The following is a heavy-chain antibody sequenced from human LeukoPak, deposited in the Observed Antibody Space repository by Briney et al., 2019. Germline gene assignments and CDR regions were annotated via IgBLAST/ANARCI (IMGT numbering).Heavy chain of an antibody. CDR2: ISWNSGSI. J-gene: IGHJ4*02. V-gene: IGHV3-9*01. CDR3: AKGGIAVAGTEKYFDY. CDR1: GFTFSSYS. D-gene: IGHD6-19*01. Sequence: PGGSLRLSCAASGFTFSSYSMNWVRQAPGKGLEWVSGISWNSGSIGYADSVKGRFTISRDNAKNSLYLQMNSLRAEDTALYYCAKGGIAVAGTEKYFDYWGQGTLVTVSS.